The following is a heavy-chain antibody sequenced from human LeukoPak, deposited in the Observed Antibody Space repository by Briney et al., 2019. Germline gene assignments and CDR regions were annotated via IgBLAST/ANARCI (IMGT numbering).Heavy chain of an antibody. V-gene: IGHV4-38-2*02. CDR1: GDSISSGYY. D-gene: IGHD1-26*01. CDR3: ARSRIVGATSYYFDY. Sequence: SETLSLTCTVSGDSISSGYYWGWIRQPPGEGLEWIGIIYHSGSTYYNPSLKSRVTISVDTSKNQFSLKLSSVTAADTAVYYCARSRIVGATSYYFDYWGQGTLVTVSS. CDR2: IYHSGST. J-gene: IGHJ4*02.